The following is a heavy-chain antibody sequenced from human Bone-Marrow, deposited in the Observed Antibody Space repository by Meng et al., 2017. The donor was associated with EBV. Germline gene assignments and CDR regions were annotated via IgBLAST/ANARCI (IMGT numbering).Heavy chain of an antibody. J-gene: IGHJ1*01. Sequence: EVHLVESVGVLVQPGGSLRLSCAASGFTFSDHTMSWVRQAPGKGLEWVSSISSSSSYIYYADSVKGRFTISRDNAKNSLYLQMNSLRAEDTAVYYCARAAPTAGYEGKSFQHWGQGTLCNVSS. CDR1: GFTFSDHT. CDR2: ISSSSSYI. CDR3: ARAAPTAGYEGKSFQH. D-gene: IGHD2-2*01. V-gene: IGHV3-21*01.